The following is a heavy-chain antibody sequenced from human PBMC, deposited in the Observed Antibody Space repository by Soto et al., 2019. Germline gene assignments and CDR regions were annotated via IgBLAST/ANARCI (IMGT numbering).Heavy chain of an antibody. J-gene: IGHJ6*02. CDR2: ISFSGSTI. CDR3: TRGAGFFYGVDV. CDR1: GFSFSDYE. Sequence: AGGSLRLSCAASGFSFSDYEMNWVRQAPGKGLEWIAHISFSGSTIYYADSVKGRFSISRDNSKNFLYLQMSGPRADDSAVYYCTRGAGFFYGVDVWGLGTTVTVSS. D-gene: IGHD3-10*01. V-gene: IGHV3-48*03.